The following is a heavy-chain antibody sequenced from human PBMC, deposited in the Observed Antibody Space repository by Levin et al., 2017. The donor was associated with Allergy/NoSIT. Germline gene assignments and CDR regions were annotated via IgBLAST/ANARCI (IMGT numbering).Heavy chain of an antibody. CDR2: INHSGST. CDR3: ARGRGGYSSGWQYFQH. Sequence: NSSETLSLTCAVYGGSFSGYYWSWIRQPPGKGLEWIGEINHSGSTNYNPSLKSRVTISVDTSKNQFSLKLSSVTAADTAVYYCARGRGGYSSGWQYFQHWGQGTLVTVSS. D-gene: IGHD6-19*01. J-gene: IGHJ1*01. V-gene: IGHV4-34*01. CDR1: GGSFSGYY.